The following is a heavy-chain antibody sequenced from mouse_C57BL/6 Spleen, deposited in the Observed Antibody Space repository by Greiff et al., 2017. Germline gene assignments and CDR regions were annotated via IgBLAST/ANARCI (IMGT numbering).Heavy chain of an antibody. J-gene: IGHJ2*01. Sequence: VQLQQSGAELVKPGASVKLSCKASGYTFTEYTIHWVKQRSGQGLEWIGWFYPGSGSIKYNEKFKDKATLTAAKSSSTVYMELSRLTSEDSAVYFCARHEAPYYYGSRGYYFDDWGKGTTLTVSS. CDR3: ARHEAPYYYGSRGYYFDD. CDR1: GYTFTEYT. D-gene: IGHD1-1*01. V-gene: IGHV1-62-2*01. CDR2: FYPGSGSI.